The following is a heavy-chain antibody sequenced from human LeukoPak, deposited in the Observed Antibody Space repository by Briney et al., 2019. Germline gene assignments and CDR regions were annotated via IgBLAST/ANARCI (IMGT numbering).Heavy chain of an antibody. D-gene: IGHD6-19*01. CDR2: IGASGEST. CDR3: ARVYNSGWYDY. Sequence: GGSLRLSCAASGFTFSVAAMTWVRQAPGKGLEWVSLIGASGESTYYADSVKGRFTISRDNSKNTLSLQMNSLRVEDTAMYYCARVYNSGWYDYWGQGALVTVSS. CDR1: GFTFSVAA. V-gene: IGHV3-23*01. J-gene: IGHJ4*02.